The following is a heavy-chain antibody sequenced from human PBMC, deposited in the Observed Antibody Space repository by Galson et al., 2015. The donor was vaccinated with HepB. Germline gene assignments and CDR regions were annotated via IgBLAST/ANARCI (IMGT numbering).Heavy chain of an antibody. V-gene: IGHV1-3*01. Sequence: SVKVSCKASGYTFTSYAMHWVRQAPGQRLEWMGWINAGNGNTKYSQKFQGRVTITRDTSASTAYMELSSLRSEDTAVYYCARERRARSGFPPPRYFDYWGQGTLVTVSS. CDR3: ARERRARSGFPPPRYFDY. J-gene: IGHJ4*02. D-gene: IGHD6-19*01. CDR2: INAGNGNT. CDR1: GYTFTSYA.